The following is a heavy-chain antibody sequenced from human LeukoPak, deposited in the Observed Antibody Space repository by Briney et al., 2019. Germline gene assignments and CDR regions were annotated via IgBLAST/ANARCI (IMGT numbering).Heavy chain of an antibody. D-gene: IGHD1-1*01. CDR1: GGSISSGGYY. J-gene: IGHJ4*02. CDR2: IYYSGST. Sequence: SETLSLTCTVSGGSISSGGYYWSWIRQHPGKGLEWIGYIYYSGSTYYNPSLKSRVTISVDTSKNQFSLKLSSVPAADTAVYYCARVGRWNGDYFDYWGQGTLVTVSS. CDR3: ARVGRWNGDYFDY. V-gene: IGHV4-31*03.